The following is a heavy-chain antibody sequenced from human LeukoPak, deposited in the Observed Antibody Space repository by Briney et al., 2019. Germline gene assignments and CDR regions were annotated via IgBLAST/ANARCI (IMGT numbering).Heavy chain of an antibody. Sequence: SQTLSLTCTVSGGSISSGGYYWSWIRQPAGKGLEWIGRIYTSGSTNYNPSLKSRVTMSVDTSKNQFSLKLSSVTAADTAVYYCASWSEWELSSGLRWGQGTLVTVSS. J-gene: IGHJ4*02. CDR2: IYTSGST. V-gene: IGHV4-61*02. CDR1: GGSISSGGYY. D-gene: IGHD1-26*01. CDR3: ASWSEWELSSGLR.